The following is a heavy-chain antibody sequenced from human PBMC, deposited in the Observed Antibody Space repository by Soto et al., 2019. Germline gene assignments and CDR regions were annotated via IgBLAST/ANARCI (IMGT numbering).Heavy chain of an antibody. CDR3: ARGGITMVRGVVPVNFDY. Sequence: GGSLRLSCVASGFTFSSYGIHWVRQAPGKGLEWVAIISYDGSNTYYADSVKGRFTISRDNSKNTLYLQMNSLRAEDTSVYYCARGGITMVRGVVPVNFDYWGQGTLVTVSS. V-gene: IGHV3-30*03. D-gene: IGHD3-10*01. J-gene: IGHJ4*02. CDR2: ISYDGSNT. CDR1: GFTFSSYG.